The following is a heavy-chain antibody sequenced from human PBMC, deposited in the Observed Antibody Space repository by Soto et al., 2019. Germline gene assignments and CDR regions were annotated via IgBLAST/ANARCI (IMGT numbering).Heavy chain of an antibody. CDR2: IWFDGSYK. CDR1: GFFFNRFG. J-gene: IGHJ5*02. D-gene: IGHD2-2*01. V-gene: IGHV3-33*01. CDR3: ARGGSSMTTSAPNRDNWFDP. Sequence: QVQLVESGGGVVQPGRSLRLSCAASGFFFNRFGMHWVRQAPGKGLEWVAVIWFDGSYKSYADSVKGRFTISRDNSQNPLFLQVNSLRVEDSGLYYCARGGSSMTTSAPNRDNWFDPWGQGARVTVSA.